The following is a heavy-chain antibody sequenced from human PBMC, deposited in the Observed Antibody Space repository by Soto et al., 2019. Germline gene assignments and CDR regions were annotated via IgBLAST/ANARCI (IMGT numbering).Heavy chain of an antibody. CDR2: ISSSSNTI. D-gene: IGHD3-10*01. J-gene: IGHJ6*03. CDR1: GFTFSSYS. Sequence: PGGSLRLSCAASGFTFSSYSMNWVRQAPGKGLEWVSYISSSSNTIYYADSVKGRFTISRDNAKNSLYLQMNSLRAEDTAVYYCARRSGAELLWFGESPRNYYYYYMDVWGKGTTVTVSS. CDR3: ARRSGAELLWFGESPRNYYYYYMDV. V-gene: IGHV3-48*01.